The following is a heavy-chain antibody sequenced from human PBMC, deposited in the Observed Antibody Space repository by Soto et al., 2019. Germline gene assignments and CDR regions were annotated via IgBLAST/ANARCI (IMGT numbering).Heavy chain of an antibody. Sequence: EVLLLESGGDLVQPGGSLRLSCAASGFTLGKYTMGWVRQAPGKGLEWVAESYSTGGTEYADSVKGRFTISRDNSKNTLFLQMNSLGVEDTALYYCARDREPDGIWTFDSWGQGTLVTVSS. CDR2: SYSTGGT. J-gene: IGHJ4*02. CDR3: ARDREPDGIWTFDS. V-gene: IGHV3-23*01. D-gene: IGHD3-9*01. CDR1: GFTLGKYT.